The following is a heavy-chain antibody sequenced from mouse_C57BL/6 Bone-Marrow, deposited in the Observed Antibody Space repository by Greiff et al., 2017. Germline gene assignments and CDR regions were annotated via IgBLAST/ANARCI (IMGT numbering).Heavy chain of an antibody. J-gene: IGHJ3*01. CDR2: IWGVGST. CDR1: GFSLTSYG. CDR3: ARGFAY. V-gene: IGHV2-6*01. Sequence: VKLVESGPGLVAPSQSLSITCTVSGFSLTSYGVDWVRQSPGKGLEWLGVIWGVGSTNYNSALKSRLSISKDNSKSQVFLNMNSLQADYTAMYYCARGFAYWGQGTLVTVSA.